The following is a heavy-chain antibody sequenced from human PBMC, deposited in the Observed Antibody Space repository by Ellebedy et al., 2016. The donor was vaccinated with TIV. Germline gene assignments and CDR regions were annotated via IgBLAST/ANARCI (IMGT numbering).Heavy chain of an antibody. CDR2: IYYTGST. Sequence: SETLSLTCTVSGYSISRSSYYWGWIRQPPGTGLEWIGSIYYTGSTDYNPSLKSRVAISADTSKNQFSLRLSSVTAADTAVYYCARWFGELLYVRWFDPWGQGTLVTVSS. CDR1: GYSISRSSYY. V-gene: IGHV4-39*01. J-gene: IGHJ5*02. CDR3: ARWFGELLYVRWFDP. D-gene: IGHD3-10*01.